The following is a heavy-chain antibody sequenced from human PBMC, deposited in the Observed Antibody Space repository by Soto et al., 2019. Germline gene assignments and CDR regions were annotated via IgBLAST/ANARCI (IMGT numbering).Heavy chain of an antibody. CDR2: IYHSGST. J-gene: IGHJ6*02. V-gene: IGHV4-4*02. CDR3: ARREYRSSWLRHDYYGMDV. CDR1: GGSISSSNW. D-gene: IGHD6-13*01. Sequence: QVQLQESGPGLVKPSGTLSLTCAVSGGSISSSNWWSWVRQPPGKGLEGVGGIYHSGSTNYYPSLKIRVTLSVENSNTRCSLKQSSVTAADTAVYYCARREYRSSWLRHDYYGMDVWGQGTTVTVSS.